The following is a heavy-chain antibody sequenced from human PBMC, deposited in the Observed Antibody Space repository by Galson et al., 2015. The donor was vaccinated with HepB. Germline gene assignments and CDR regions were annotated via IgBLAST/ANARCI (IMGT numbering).Heavy chain of an antibody. D-gene: IGHD3-22*01. Sequence: QSGAEVKKPGESLKISCQGSGYSFTSYWIGWVRQMPGKGLEWMGVIYPADSDTRYSQSFQGQVTISADKSISTAYLQWSSLKASDTAIYYCARLPYYYDTTASTPFDYWGQGTLVTVSS. CDR2: IYPADSDT. J-gene: IGHJ4*02. V-gene: IGHV5-51*01. CDR3: ARLPYYYDTTASTPFDY. CDR1: GYSFTSYW.